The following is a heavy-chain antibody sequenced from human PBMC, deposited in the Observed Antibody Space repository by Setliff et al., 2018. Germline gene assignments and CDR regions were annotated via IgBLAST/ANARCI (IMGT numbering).Heavy chain of an antibody. D-gene: IGHD7-27*01. Sequence: SVKVSCKASGGTFSSYGISWVRQAPGQGLEWMGGIIPIFGTANYAQKFQGRVTITTDESTSTAYMELSSLRAEDTAVYYCARDPGYGGNWGSPDDAFDIWGQGTMVTVSS. CDR3: ARDPGYGGNWGSPDDAFDI. CDR1: GGTFSSYG. CDR2: IIPIFGTA. V-gene: IGHV1-69*05. J-gene: IGHJ3*02.